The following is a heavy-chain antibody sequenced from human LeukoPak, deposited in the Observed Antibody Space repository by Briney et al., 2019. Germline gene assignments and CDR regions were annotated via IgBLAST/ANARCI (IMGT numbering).Heavy chain of an antibody. V-gene: IGHV4-59*01. CDR3: ARSGGVVRIFDY. CDR1: GGSISNYY. CDR2: IYYSGST. D-gene: IGHD3-3*01. Sequence: SETLSLTCSVSGGSISNYYWSWIRQPPGKGLEWIGYIYYSGSTNYNPSLKSRVTISVDTSKNQFSLKLSSVTAADTAVYYCARSGGVVRIFDYWGQGTLVTVSS. J-gene: IGHJ4*02.